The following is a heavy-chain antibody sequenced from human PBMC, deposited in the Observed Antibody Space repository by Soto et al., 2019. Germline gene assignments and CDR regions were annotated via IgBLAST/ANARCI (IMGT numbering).Heavy chain of an antibody. CDR3: GRLEGLATISYYFDY. J-gene: IGHJ4*02. CDR1: GGSVSSSRYF. V-gene: IGHV4-39*01. CDR2: VYYSGST. Sequence: SETLSLTWTVSGGSVSSSRYFWGWVRPPPGKGLEWIGSVYYSGSTYYNPSLESRVTISVDKSKNQFSLKLMSLSAADTAVYYCGRLEGLATISYYFDYWGQGALVTVSS. D-gene: IGHD3-9*01.